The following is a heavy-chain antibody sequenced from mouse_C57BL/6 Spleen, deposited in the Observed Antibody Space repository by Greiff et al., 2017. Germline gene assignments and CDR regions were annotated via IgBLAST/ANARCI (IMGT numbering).Heavy chain of an antibody. CDR1: GYTFTSYW. J-gene: IGHJ4*01. CDR3: ARGGTRGYYAMDY. D-gene: IGHD2-14*01. V-gene: IGHV1-55*01. CDR2: IYPGSGST. Sequence: QVQLQQSGAELVKPGASVKMSCKASGYTFTSYWITWVKQRPGQGLEWIGDIYPGSGSTNYNEKFKSKATLTVDTSSSTAYMQLSSLTSEDSAVYYCARGGTRGYYAMDYWGQGTSVTVSS.